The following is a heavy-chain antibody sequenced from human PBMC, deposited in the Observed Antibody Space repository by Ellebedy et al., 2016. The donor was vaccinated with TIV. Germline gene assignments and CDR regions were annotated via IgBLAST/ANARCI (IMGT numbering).Heavy chain of an antibody. CDR2: ISTTISYT. CDR3: ARDRGERGDYYYGMDV. J-gene: IGHJ6*02. CDR1: GFTFSDYY. V-gene: IGHV3-11*06. D-gene: IGHD3-16*01. Sequence: GESLKISCAASGFTFSDYYMSWIRQAPGKGLEWVSYISTTISYTNYADSVKGRFTISRENAKNSLYLQMNSLRAEDTAVYYCARDRGERGDYYYGMDVWGQGTTVTVSS.